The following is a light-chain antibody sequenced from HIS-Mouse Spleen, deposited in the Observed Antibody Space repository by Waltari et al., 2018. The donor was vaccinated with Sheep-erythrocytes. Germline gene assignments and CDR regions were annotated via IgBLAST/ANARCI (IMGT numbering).Light chain of an antibody. CDR1: QSVSSY. J-gene: IGKJ2*01. V-gene: IGKV3-11*01. CDR3: QQRSNWYT. Sequence: EIVLTQSPATLSFPPGERPTLSCRARQSVSSYLAWYQQKPGQAPRLLIYDASNRATGIPARFSGSGSGTDFTLTISSLEPEDFAVYYCQQRSNWYTFGQGTKLEIK. CDR2: DAS.